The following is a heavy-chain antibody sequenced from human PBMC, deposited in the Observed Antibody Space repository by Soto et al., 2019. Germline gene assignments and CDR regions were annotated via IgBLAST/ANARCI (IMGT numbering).Heavy chain of an antibody. CDR3: ARDQDDVLTGWYYFDY. D-gene: IGHD3-9*01. V-gene: IGHV4-30-4*01. CDR1: GGSISSDPYY. Sequence: PSETLSLTCTVSGGSISSDPYYWTWIRQSPGKGLEWFGSTYYSGSTYYNPSLKSRLSISIDAAKNQFSPRLNSVTAADTAVYYCARDQDDVLTGWYYFDYWGQGTLVTVSS. CDR2: TYYSGST. J-gene: IGHJ4*02.